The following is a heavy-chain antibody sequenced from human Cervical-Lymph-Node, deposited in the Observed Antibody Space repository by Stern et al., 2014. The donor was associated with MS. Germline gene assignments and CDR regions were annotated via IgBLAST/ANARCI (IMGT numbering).Heavy chain of an antibody. CDR3: ASVRTYYYDSSGYAFDY. D-gene: IGHD3-22*01. J-gene: IGHJ4*02. V-gene: IGHV3-21*02. Sequence: EVQLVESGGGLVKPGGSLRLSCAASGFTFSSYSMNWVRQAPGKGLEWVSSISSSSSYIYYADSVKGRFTISRDNAKNSLYLQMNSLRAEDTAVYYCASVRTYYYDSSGYAFDYWGQGTLVTVSS. CDR2: ISSSSSYI. CDR1: GFTFSSYS.